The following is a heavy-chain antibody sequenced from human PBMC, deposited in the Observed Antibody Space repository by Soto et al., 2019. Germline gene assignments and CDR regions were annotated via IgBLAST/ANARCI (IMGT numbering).Heavy chain of an antibody. CDR2: IIPIFGTA. J-gene: IGHJ6*02. D-gene: IGHD2-2*01. V-gene: IGHV1-69*12. Sequence: QVQLVQSGAEVKKPGSSVKVSRKASGGTFSSYAISWVRQAPGQGLEWMGGIIPIFGTANYAQKFQGRVTITADESTSTAYMELSSLRSEDTAVYYCARGRGYCISTSCYEYYGMDVWGQGTTVTVSS. CDR1: GGTFSSYA. CDR3: ARGRGYCISTSCYEYYGMDV.